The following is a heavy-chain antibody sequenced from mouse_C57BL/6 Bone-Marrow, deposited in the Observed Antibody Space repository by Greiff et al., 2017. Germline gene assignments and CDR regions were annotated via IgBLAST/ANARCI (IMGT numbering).Heavy chain of an antibody. CDR1: GYTFTSYW. Sequence: QVQLQQPGAELVKPGASVKMSCKASGYTFTSYWITWVKQRPGQGLEWIGDIYPTSGRTNYNEKFKSKAILTVDTSSNTAYMQLSSRTSEDSAVFYCARSGPLGRSFDYWGQGTTLTDSS. CDR2: IYPTSGRT. D-gene: IGHD4-1*01. V-gene: IGHV1-55*01. CDR3: ARSGPLGRSFDY. J-gene: IGHJ2*01.